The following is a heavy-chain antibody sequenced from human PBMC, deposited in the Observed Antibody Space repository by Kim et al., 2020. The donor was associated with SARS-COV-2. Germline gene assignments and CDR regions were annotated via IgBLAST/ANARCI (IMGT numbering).Heavy chain of an antibody. CDR2: ISAYNGNT. CDR3: ASRTYYYDSSGYGPPTA. Sequence: ASVKVSCKASGYTFTSYGISWVRQAPGQGLEWMGWISAYNGNTNYAQKLQGRVTMTTDTSTSTAYMELRSLRSDDTAVYYCASRTYYYDSSGYGPPTAWGQGTLVTVSS. V-gene: IGHV1-18*04. J-gene: IGHJ4*02. CDR1: GYTFTSYG. D-gene: IGHD3-22*01.